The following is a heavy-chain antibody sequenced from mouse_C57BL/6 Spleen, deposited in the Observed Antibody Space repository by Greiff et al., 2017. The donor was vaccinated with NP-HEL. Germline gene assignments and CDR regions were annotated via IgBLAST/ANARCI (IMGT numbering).Heavy chain of an antibody. Sequence: VQVVESGAELVKPGASVKISCKASGYAFSSYWMNWVKQRPGKGLEWIGQIYPGDGDTNYNGKFKGKATLTADKSSSTAYMQLSSLTSEDSAVYFCARCDYDEAWFAYWGQGTLVTVSA. CDR3: ARCDYDEAWFAY. CDR1: GYAFSSYW. V-gene: IGHV1-80*01. D-gene: IGHD2-4*01. CDR2: IYPGDGDT. J-gene: IGHJ3*01.